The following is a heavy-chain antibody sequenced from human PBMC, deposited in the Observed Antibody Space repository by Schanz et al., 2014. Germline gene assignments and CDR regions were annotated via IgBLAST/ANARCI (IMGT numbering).Heavy chain of an antibody. Sequence: QVQLVQSGADVKKPGASVKVSCKASGYTFTSDSMHWVRQAPGQGLEWMGMINPSGGSTTYAQKFQGRLTMTRDTSTSTVYMELSSVRTEETAVYYCARLGTGMAVAGSVIDYYYDDMDVWGEGTTVTVSS. CDR2: INPSGGST. D-gene: IGHD6-19*01. CDR3: ARLGTGMAVAGSVIDYYYDDMDV. CDR1: GYTFTSDS. V-gene: IGHV1-46*01. J-gene: IGHJ6*03.